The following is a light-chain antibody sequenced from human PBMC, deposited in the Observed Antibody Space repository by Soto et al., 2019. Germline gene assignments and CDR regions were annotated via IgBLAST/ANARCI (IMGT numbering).Light chain of an antibody. J-gene: IGLJ1*01. V-gene: IGLV2-14*01. CDR3: SSYRSSSTPVCV. CDR2: EVN. Sequence: QSALTQPASVSGSPGQSITISCTGTSSDVGGYNFVSWYQQYPGKAPKLIIFEVNNRPSGISSRFSGSKSGDTASLTISGLKAEDEADYYCSSYRSSSTPVCVFGSGTKLTVL. CDR1: SSDVGGYNF.